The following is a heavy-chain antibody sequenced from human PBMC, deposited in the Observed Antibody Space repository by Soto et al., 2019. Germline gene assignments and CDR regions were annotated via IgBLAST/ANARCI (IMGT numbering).Heavy chain of an antibody. D-gene: IGHD5-12*01. CDR3: ARDPPGRDGYNYMWCFDY. V-gene: IGHV4-4*02. J-gene: IGHJ4*02. CDR1: GGSISSTNW. Sequence: SETLSLTCVVSGGSISSTNWWTWVRQPPGKRLEWIGEIYHNGSPTYSPSLRGRATISVDKSNNQFSLRLRSVTAADTAVYYCARDPPGRDGYNYMWCFDYWGQGTLVTVSS. CDR2: IYHNGSP.